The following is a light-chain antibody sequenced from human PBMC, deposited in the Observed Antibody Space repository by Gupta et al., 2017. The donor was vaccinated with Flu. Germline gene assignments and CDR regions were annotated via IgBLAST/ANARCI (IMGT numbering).Light chain of an antibody. CDR3: SSYTNTNTLVV. V-gene: IGLV2-14*01. CDR1: SSDVGGYKY. CDR2: EVR. J-gene: IGLJ2*01. Sequence: ITISCTGTSSDVGGYKYVSWYQQHPGKAPKRMMLEVRNRPAGVANSVYGSKSGNTDSLTISGLLAEDEADDDGSSYTNTNTLVVVGGGTKLTVL.